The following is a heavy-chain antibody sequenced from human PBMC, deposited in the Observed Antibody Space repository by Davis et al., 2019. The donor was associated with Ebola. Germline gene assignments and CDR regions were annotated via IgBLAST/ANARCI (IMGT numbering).Heavy chain of an antibody. J-gene: IGHJ6*02. CDR3: ARHLVGSGTRFYYYYGMDV. CDR2: IYPGDSDT. Sequence: TVSRMGSGYSSTSYWIGWVRQMPGKGPEWLGIIYPGDSDTRYSPSFQGQVTISADKSISPAYLQWSSLKASDTAMYYCARHLVGSGTRFYYYYGMDVWGQGTTVTVSS. V-gene: IGHV5-51*01. D-gene: IGHD1-1*01. CDR1: GYSSTSYW.